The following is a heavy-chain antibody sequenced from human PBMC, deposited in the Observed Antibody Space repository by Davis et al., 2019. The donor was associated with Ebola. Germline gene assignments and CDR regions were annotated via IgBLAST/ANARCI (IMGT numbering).Heavy chain of an antibody. Sequence: AASVKVSCKASGYTFTDYYMHWVRQAPGQGLEWMGRINPNSGGTNYAQKFQGRVTMTRDTSINTAYMELSRLRSDDTAVFFCARGYCTGGGCPDFDYWGQGTLVTVSS. D-gene: IGHD2-8*02. J-gene: IGHJ4*02. CDR2: INPNSGGT. CDR1: GYTFTDYY. CDR3: ARGYCTGGGCPDFDY. V-gene: IGHV1-2*06.